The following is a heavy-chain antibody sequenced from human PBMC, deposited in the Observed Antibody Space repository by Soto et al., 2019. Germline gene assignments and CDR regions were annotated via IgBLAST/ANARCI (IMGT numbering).Heavy chain of an antibody. Sequence: SETLSLTCAVSGFFISSGNYWGWVRKPPGKGLEWIGSIFHGGNTYYNPSLKSRVTISVDMSKNQFSLKLNSVTTADTAVYYCARARWYDAFDVWGQGTVVTVSS. CDR3: ARARWYDAFDV. J-gene: IGHJ3*01. D-gene: IGHD2-15*01. CDR2: IFHGGNT. CDR1: GFFISSGNY. V-gene: IGHV4-38-2*01.